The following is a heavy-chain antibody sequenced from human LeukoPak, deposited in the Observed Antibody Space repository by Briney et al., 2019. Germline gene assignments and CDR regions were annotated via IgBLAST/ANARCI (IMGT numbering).Heavy chain of an antibody. Sequence: SVEVSCKASGYTFTSYAISWVRQAPGQGLEWMGGIIPIFGTANYAQKFQGRVTITADESTSTAYMELSSLRSEDTAVYYCARADTAYGHYYMDVWGKGTTVTISS. D-gene: IGHD5-18*01. CDR1: GYTFTSYA. V-gene: IGHV1-69*13. CDR2: IIPIFGTA. J-gene: IGHJ6*03. CDR3: ARADTAYGHYYMDV.